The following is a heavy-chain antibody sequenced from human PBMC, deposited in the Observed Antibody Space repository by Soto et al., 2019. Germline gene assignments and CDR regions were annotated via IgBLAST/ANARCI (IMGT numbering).Heavy chain of an antibody. CDR3: ARSKRSGYFDY. CDR1: GYTFTSYA. V-gene: IGHV1-3*01. D-gene: IGHD3-10*01. Sequence: ASVKVSCKASGYTFTSYAMHWVRQAPGQGLEWMGWINSSIGNTKYSQKFQGRVTITRNTSASTAYMELSSLRSEDTAVYYCARSKRSGYFDYWGKGTLVTVSS. J-gene: IGHJ4*02. CDR2: INSSIGNT.